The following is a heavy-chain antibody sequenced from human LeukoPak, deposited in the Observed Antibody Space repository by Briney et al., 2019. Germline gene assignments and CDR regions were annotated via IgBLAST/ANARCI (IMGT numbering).Heavy chain of an antibody. J-gene: IGHJ4*02. CDR2: IKGDGIST. CDR1: GFDFSSNW. Sequence: GGSLRLSCAASGFDFSSNWMHWVRHAPGQGLVWVSRIKGDGISTNYADSVKGRFTISRDIAKNTLYLQMNSLKTEDTAVYYCTKGDYHAYWGQGTLATVSS. CDR3: TKGDYHAY. V-gene: IGHV3-74*01. D-gene: IGHD2-8*01.